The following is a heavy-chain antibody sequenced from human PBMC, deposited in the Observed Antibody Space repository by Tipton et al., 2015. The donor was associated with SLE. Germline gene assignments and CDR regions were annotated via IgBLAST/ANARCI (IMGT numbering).Heavy chain of an antibody. CDR1: GGSFSGYY. CDR2: INHSGST. Sequence: TLSLTCAVYGGSFSGYYWSWIRQPPGKGLEWIGEINHSGSTNYNPSLKSRVTISVDTSKKQFSLKLSSVTAADTAVYYCASRITIFALDVWGRGTVVTASS. D-gene: IGHD3-9*01. CDR3: ASRITIFALDV. J-gene: IGHJ3*01. V-gene: IGHV4-34*01.